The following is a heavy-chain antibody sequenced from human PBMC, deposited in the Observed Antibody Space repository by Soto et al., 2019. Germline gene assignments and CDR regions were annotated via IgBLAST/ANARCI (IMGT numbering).Heavy chain of an antibody. D-gene: IGHD2-15*01. CDR3: VVAAQPCGCDY. V-gene: IGHV1-18*01. J-gene: IGHJ4*02. Sequence: QVQLVQSGAEVKKPGASVKVSCKASGYTFTSYGISWVRQAPGQGLEWMGWISAYNGNTNYAQKLQGRVTMTTDNYTSKAYMELRSLRSDDTAVYYCVVAAQPCGCDYWGQGTLFTVSS. CDR2: ISAYNGNT. CDR1: GYTFTSYG.